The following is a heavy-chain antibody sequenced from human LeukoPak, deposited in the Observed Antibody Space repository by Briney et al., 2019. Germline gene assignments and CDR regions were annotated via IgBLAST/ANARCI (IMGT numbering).Heavy chain of an antibody. D-gene: IGHD4-11*01. Sequence: PGGSLRLSCAASGFTFSIYAMSWVRQAPGKGLEWVANIKTDASEKYYADSVKGRFTISRDNAKMSLYLQMNSLRVEDTAVYYCATYSTRNAREFQSWGQGTLVTVSP. J-gene: IGHJ1*01. V-gene: IGHV3-7*01. CDR1: GFTFSIYA. CDR2: IKTDASEK. CDR3: ATYSTRNAREFQS.